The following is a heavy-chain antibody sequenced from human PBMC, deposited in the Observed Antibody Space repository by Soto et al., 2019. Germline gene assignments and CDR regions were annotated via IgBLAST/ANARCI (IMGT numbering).Heavy chain of an antibody. V-gene: IGHV1-24*01. CDR1: GYTLTDLA. J-gene: IGHJ5*02. CDR3: ATAGQMVRGDDNWFDP. CDR2: FDPDDGAT. D-gene: IGHD3-10*01. Sequence: QVQLIQSGAEVKKPGASVRVSCKVSGYTLTDLAMHWVRQAPGKGLEWMGGFDPDDGATIYAQKFQGRVTMTEDTSTDTAYMELSSLRSEDTAVYYCATAGQMVRGDDNWFDPWGQGTLVTVSS.